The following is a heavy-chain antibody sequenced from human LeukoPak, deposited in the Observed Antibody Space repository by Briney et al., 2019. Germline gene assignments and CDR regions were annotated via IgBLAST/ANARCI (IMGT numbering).Heavy chain of an antibody. J-gene: IGHJ5*02. CDR2: IYYSGST. CDR3: ARDLGSSILNWFDP. Sequence: PSETLSLTCTVSGGSISSSSYYWGWIRQPPGKGLEWIGSIYYSGSTYYNPSLKSRVTISVDTSKNQFSLKLSSVTAADTAVYYCARDLGSSILNWFDPWGQGTLVTVSS. V-gene: IGHV4-39*07. D-gene: IGHD6-13*01. CDR1: GGSISSSSYY.